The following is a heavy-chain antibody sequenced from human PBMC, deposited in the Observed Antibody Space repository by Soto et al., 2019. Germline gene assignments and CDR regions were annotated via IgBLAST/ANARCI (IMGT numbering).Heavy chain of an antibody. V-gene: IGHV1-69*13. CDR1: GGTFSSYA. J-gene: IGHJ3*02. Sequence: VASVKVSCKASGGTFSSYAISWVRQAPGQGLEWMGGIIPIFGTANYAQKFQGRVTITADESTSTAYMELSSLRSEDTAVYYCARDRTTPGAFDIWGQGTMVTVSS. D-gene: IGHD4-17*01. CDR3: ARDRTTPGAFDI. CDR2: IIPIFGTA.